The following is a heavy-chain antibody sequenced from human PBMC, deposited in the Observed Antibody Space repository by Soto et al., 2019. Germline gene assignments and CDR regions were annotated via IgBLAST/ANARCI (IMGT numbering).Heavy chain of an antibody. D-gene: IGHD3-22*01. V-gene: IGHV3-30*18. CDR3: AKDRTMRGSGYFDY. CDR2: ISYDGSNK. Sequence: QVQLVESGGGVVQPGRSLRLSCAASGFTFSSYGMHWVRQAPGKGLEWVAVISYDGSNKYYADSVKGRFTISRDNSKNTLYLQMNSLRAEDTAVYYCAKDRTMRGSGYFDYWGQGTLVTVSS. J-gene: IGHJ4*02. CDR1: GFTFSSYG.